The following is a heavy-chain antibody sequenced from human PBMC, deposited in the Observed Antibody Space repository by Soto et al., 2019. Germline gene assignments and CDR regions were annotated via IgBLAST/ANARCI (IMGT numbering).Heavy chain of an antibody. CDR3: ARDDGDTAMPYGMDV. D-gene: IGHD5-18*01. J-gene: IGHJ6*02. CDR2: IIPIFGTA. V-gene: IGHV1-69*12. Sequence: QVQLVQSGAEVKKPGSSVKVSCKASGGTFSSYAISWVRQAPGQGLEWMGGIIPIFGTANYAQKFQGTVKITADEATSTAYMELSSLRSEDTAVYYCARDDGDTAMPYGMDVWGQGTTVTVSS. CDR1: GGTFSSYA.